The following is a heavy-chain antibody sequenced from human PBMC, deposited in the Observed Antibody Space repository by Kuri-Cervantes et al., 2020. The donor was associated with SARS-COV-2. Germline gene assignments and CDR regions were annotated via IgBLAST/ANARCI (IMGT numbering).Heavy chain of an antibody. D-gene: IGHD3-10*01. CDR2: IYSADIT. Sequence: GESLKISCAASGFTVSSNCMSWVRQAPGKGLEWVSVIYSADITYYADSVKGRFTISRDNSKNTLYLQMNSLRAEDTAVYYCASLDHGLGSYYHTFPHDYWGLGTQVTVSS. CDR3: ASLDHGLGSYYHTFPHDY. V-gene: IGHV3-53*01. J-gene: IGHJ4*02. CDR1: GFTVSSNC.